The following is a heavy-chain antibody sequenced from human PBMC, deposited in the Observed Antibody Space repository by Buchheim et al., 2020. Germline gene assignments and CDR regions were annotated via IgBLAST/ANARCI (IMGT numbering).Heavy chain of an antibody. CDR1: GYTFTSYY. D-gene: IGHD3-22*01. Sequence: QVQLVQSGAEVKKPGASVKVSCKASGYTFTSYYMHWVRQAPGQGLEWMGIINPSGGSTSYAQKFQGRVTMPSDTSTNTVYLELSSLRSEDTAVYYCATTRRSSGYYDYWGQGTL. CDR2: INPSGGST. J-gene: IGHJ4*02. CDR3: ATTRRSSGYYDY. V-gene: IGHV1-46*01.